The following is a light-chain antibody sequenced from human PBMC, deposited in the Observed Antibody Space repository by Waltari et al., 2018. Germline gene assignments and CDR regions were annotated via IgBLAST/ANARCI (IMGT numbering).Light chain of an antibody. Sequence: DIVMTQSPLSLPVTPGEPASISCRASQSLLHTNAYNYLDWYLQKPGQSPQLLSYLGSNRASGVPDRFSGSGSGTDFTLKISRVEAEDVGVYYCMQALQTPWTFGQGTKVEIK. CDR2: LGS. CDR3: MQALQTPWT. CDR1: QSLLHTNAYNY. J-gene: IGKJ1*01. V-gene: IGKV2-28*01.